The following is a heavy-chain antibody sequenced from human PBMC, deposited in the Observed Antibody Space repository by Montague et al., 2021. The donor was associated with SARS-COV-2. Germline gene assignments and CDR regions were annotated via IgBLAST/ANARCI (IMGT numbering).Heavy chain of an antibody. CDR2: INYSGTT. V-gene: IGHV4-39*01. CDR1: GGSITDRTYY. Sequence: SETLSLTRSVSGGSITDRTYYWGCIRQSPGKGLEWIGAINYSGTTYYXPSLKSRVTISPDTAKNQFSLKMTSVTAADTAVYYCARHWGIAAAGNWGQGTLVTVSS. CDR3: ARHWGIAAAGN. D-gene: IGHD6-13*01. J-gene: IGHJ4*02.